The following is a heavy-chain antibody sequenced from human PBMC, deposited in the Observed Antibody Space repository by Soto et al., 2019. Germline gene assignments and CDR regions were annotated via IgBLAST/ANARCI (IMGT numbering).Heavy chain of an antibody. Sequence: PPGTLSLSRTVPAGSISIYYRTWSRQPQGKGLEWIGYITYSGSTNYTPSFKSRVTIAVDTSKNPFSLKLSSVTAADTAVYYCARGIPAAIDIGAFDISGQGTMVTVSS. CDR3: ARGIPAAIDIGAFDI. V-gene: IGHV4-59*01. CDR1: AGSISIYY. D-gene: IGHD2-2*01. CDR2: ITYSGST. J-gene: IGHJ3*02.